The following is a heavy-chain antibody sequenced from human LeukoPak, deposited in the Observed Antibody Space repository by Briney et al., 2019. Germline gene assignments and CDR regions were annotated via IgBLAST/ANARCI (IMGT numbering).Heavy chain of an antibody. CDR3: ARATAQYYHYYGMDV. CDR2: IYTSGST. CDR1: GGSLSSGSYY. J-gene: IGHJ6*02. V-gene: IGHV4-61*02. Sequence: PSQTLSLTCTVSGGSLSSGSYYWRWLRQPAGRGLEWIGCIYTSGSTNYNPSLKGRVTISVNTSKNQFSLKLSSVTAADTAVYYCARATAQYYHYYGMDVWGQGTTVTVSS. D-gene: IGHD5-18*01.